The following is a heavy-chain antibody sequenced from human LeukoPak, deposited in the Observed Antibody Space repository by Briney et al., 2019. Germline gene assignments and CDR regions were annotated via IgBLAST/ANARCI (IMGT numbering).Heavy chain of an antibody. CDR1: GGTFSSYA. Sequence: GSSVKVSFKASGGTFSSYAISWVRQAPGQGLEWKGGIIPIFGTANYAQKFQGRVTITTDESTSTAYMELSSLRSKDTTVYYCARVIAAAGTRPYYYYYMDVWGKGTTVTVSS. J-gene: IGHJ6*03. CDR3: ARVIAAAGTRPYYYYYMDV. CDR2: IIPIFGTA. V-gene: IGHV1-69*05. D-gene: IGHD6-13*01.